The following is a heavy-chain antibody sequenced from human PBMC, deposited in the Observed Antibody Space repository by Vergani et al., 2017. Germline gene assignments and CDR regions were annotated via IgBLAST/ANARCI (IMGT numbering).Heavy chain of an antibody. CDR2: ISYDGSNK. CDR3: ARDLYSGYGKIDY. CDR1: GFTFSSYA. J-gene: IGHJ4*02. Sequence: QVQLVESGGGVVQPGRSLRLSCAASGFTFSSYAMHWVRQAPDKGLEWVAVISYDGSNKYYADSVKGRFTISRDNSKNTLYLQMNSLRAEDTAVYYCARDLYSGYGKIDYWGQGTLVTVSS. D-gene: IGHD5-12*01. V-gene: IGHV3-30*04.